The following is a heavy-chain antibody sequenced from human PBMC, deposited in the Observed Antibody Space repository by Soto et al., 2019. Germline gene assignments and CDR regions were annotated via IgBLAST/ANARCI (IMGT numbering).Heavy chain of an antibody. D-gene: IGHD3-10*01. Sequence: PSETLSLTCAVYGGSFSGYYWSWIRQHPGKGLEWIGEIYHSGSTNYNPSLKSRVTISVDKSKNQFSLKLSSVTAADTAVYYCARKGSGRFGKYNWFDPWGQGTLVTVS. J-gene: IGHJ5*02. CDR1: GGSFSGYY. CDR2: IYHSGST. CDR3: ARKGSGRFGKYNWFDP. V-gene: IGHV4-34*01.